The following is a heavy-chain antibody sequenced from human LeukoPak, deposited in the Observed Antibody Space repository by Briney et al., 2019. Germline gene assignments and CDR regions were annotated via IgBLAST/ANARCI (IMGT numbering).Heavy chain of an antibody. CDR1: GFTFSSYS. CDR3: AIMAGSSSSDY. J-gene: IGHJ4*02. V-gene: IGHV3-48*04. CDR2: ISSSSSTI. Sequence: GGSLRLSCAASGFTFSSYSMNWVRQAPGKGLEWVSYISSSSSTIYYADSVKGRFTISRDNAKNSLYLQMNSLRAEDTAVYYCAIMAGSSSSDYWGQGTLVAVSS. D-gene: IGHD6-6*01.